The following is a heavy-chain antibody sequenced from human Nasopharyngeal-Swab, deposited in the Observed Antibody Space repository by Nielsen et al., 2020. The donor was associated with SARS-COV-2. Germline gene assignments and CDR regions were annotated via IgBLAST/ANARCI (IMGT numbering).Heavy chain of an antibody. CDR3: ARIQQQLPGIV. Sequence: SETLSLTCAISGDSVSNDRAAWSWIMHSPLRGFEWLGRTLYRPQWNYDYAVSVRGRVAVNPDTSKNQFSLYLDSVTPDDTAVYYFARIQQQLPGIVWGQGTMVTVSS. V-gene: IGHV6-1*01. J-gene: IGHJ3*01. D-gene: IGHD6-13*01. CDR1: GDSVSNDRAA. CDR2: TLYRPQWNY.